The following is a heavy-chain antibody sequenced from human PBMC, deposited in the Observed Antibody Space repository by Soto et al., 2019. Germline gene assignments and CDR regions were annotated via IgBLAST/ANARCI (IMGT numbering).Heavy chain of an antibody. V-gene: IGHV3-33*01. CDR1: GFTFSSYG. J-gene: IGHJ4*02. CDR2: IWYDGSNK. CDR3: ASFMGYSYGYGGSTLRPLDY. Sequence: GGSLRLSCAASGFTFSSYGMHWVRQAPGKGLEWVAVIWYDGSNKYYADSVKGRFTISRDNSKNTLYLQMNSLRAEDTAVYYCASFMGYSYGYGGSTLRPLDYWGQGTLVTVSS. D-gene: IGHD5-18*01.